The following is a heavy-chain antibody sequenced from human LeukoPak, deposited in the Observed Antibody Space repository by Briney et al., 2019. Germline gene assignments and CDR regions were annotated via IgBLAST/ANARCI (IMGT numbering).Heavy chain of an antibody. V-gene: IGHV5-51*01. CDR3: ARGNYGSGSYYNVAFDF. CDR1: GYSFTNFW. D-gene: IGHD3-10*01. J-gene: IGHJ4*02. CDR2: IYPGNSDT. Sequence: GESLKISCKGSGYSFTNFWIGWVRQMPGKGLEWMGIIYPGNSDTRYKPSFQGQVTISADKSISTAYLQWSSLKASDTAMYYCARGNYGSGSYYNVAFDFWGQGTLVTVSS.